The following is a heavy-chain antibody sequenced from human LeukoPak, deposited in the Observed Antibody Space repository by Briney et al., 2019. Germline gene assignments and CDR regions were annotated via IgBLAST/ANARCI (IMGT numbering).Heavy chain of an antibody. CDR2: INPSGGST. CDR1: GYTFTSYY. Sequence: ASVTVSCKASGYTFTSYYMHWVRQAPGQGLEWMGIINPSGGSTSYAQKFQGRVTMTRDMSTSTAYMELSSLRSEDTAVYYCAAPGSGIRLPLYYGMDVWGQGTTVTVSS. CDR3: AAPGSGIRLPLYYGMDV. V-gene: IGHV1-46*01. J-gene: IGHJ6*02. D-gene: IGHD3-10*01.